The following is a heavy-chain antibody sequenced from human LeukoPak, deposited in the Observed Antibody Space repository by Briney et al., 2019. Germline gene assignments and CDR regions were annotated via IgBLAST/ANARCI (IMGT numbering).Heavy chain of an antibody. CDR1: VFTFRSYS. J-gene: IGHJ4*02. V-gene: IGHV3-48*01. D-gene: IGHD1-26*01. CDR3: ARDGRGSYYFDY. CDR2: ISSSSSTI. Sequence: GGALRLSCAASVFTFRSYSMNWVRQARGKGLEGVSYISSSSSTIYYADSVKGRFTISRDNAKNSLYLQMNSLRAEDPAVYYCARDGRGSYYFDYWGQGTLVTVSS.